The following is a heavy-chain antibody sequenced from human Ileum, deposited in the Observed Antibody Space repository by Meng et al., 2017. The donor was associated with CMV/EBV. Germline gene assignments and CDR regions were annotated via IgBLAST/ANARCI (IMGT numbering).Heavy chain of an antibody. CDR2: INNDGSRA. CDR3: ARDTEGY. D-gene: IGHD1-14*01. Sequence: LTPSCVASGFTISTNWMHWVRQVPGKGLVWVSGINNDGSRATYADFVKGRFTISRDNAKNTAYLEMNSLGPEDTAMYYCARDTEGYWGQGTLVTVSS. CDR1: GFTISTNW. V-gene: IGHV3-74*03. J-gene: IGHJ4*02.